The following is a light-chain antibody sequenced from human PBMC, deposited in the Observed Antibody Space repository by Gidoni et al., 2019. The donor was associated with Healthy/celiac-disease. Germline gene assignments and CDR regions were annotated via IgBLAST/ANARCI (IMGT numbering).Light chain of an antibody. Sequence: EIVLTQCPATVSFSPGERATLSCMASQSVSSYLAWYQQKPGQAPRLLIYDASNRATGIPAMFSGSGSGTDFTRTISSLEPEDFAVCYCQQRSNWPALTFXGXTKVEIK. CDR2: DAS. CDR1: QSVSSY. CDR3: QQRSNWPALT. V-gene: IGKV3-11*01. J-gene: IGKJ4*01.